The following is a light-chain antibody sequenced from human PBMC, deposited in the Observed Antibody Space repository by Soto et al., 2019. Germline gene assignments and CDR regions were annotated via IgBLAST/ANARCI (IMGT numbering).Light chain of an antibody. J-gene: IGKJ4*01. CDR2: AAS. Sequence: AIRMTHSPSSLSASTGDRVTITCRASQGISSYLAWYQQKPGKAPKLLIYAASTLQSGVPPRFSGSGSGTDFTLTISCLLSEDFETYYCQQYYSYPRTFGGGTKVDIK. CDR3: QQYYSYPRT. V-gene: IGKV1-8*01. CDR1: QGISSY.